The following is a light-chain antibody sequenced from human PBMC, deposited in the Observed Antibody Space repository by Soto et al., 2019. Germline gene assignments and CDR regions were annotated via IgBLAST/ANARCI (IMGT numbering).Light chain of an antibody. CDR1: QTIRYS. CDR3: HQSAGSRTWT. CDR2: DAS. J-gene: IGKJ1*01. V-gene: IGKV1-39*01. Sequence: DIQMTQSPSSLSASVGDRVTITCRASQTIRYSLNWYQQKPGKAPKVLIYDASTLQSGVPPRFGGSGSGTDFALTISSLQPEDFATYYCHQSAGSRTWTFGQGTRVEAK.